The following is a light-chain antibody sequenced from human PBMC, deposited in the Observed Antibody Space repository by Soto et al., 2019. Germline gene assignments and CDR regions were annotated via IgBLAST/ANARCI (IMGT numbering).Light chain of an antibody. Sequence: EMDMTQSPATLSVSPGEGATLSCRAAPNIGNRLGWYQQRPGQAPRLLIYGASNRATGIPARFSGSGSGTEFTLTISSLQPEDSATYYCQYLGAFGQGTKLEIK. J-gene: IGKJ2*01. CDR3: QYLGA. CDR1: PNIGNR. V-gene: IGKV3-15*01. CDR2: GAS.